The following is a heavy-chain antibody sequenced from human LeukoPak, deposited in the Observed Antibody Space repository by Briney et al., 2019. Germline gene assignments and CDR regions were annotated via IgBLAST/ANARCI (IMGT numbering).Heavy chain of an antibody. V-gene: IGHV4-30-2*02. D-gene: IGHD6-13*01. J-gene: IGHJ4*02. CDR3: ARCMRQLSYFDY. Sequence: SETLSLTCAVSGNSISSGDYSWSWIRQPPGKGLEWIGYIYHSGSTYYNPSLKSRVTISVDRSKNQFSLKLSSVTAADTAVYYCARCMRQLSYFDYWGQGTLVTVSA. CDR2: IYHSGST. CDR1: GNSISSGDYS.